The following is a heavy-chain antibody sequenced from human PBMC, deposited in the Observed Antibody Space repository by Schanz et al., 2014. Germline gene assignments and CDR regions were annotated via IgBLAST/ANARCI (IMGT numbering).Heavy chain of an antibody. CDR2: INPTTGNP. CDR3: ARARYGLDV. V-gene: IGHV7-4-1*02. CDR1: GYIFSSYA. J-gene: IGHJ6*02. Sequence: QLVQSGSEFRKPGASVKVSCKASGYIFSSYAIHWVRQAPGQGLEWMGWINPTTGNPGYAQGFTGRFVFSFDTSVSTAYLQISGLKAEDTAVYYCARARYGLDVWGQGTMVTVSS.